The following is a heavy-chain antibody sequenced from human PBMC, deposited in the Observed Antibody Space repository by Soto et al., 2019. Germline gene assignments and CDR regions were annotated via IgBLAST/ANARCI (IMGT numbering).Heavy chain of an antibody. Sequence: ASVKVSCKTSGYTFNTYGISWVRQAPGQGLEWMGWISTYNGDTNYPQKFRGRVTMTTDTPTTTAYMELRSLRSDDTAVYFCGRDPSGDLDFDYWGQGTLVTVSS. CDR2: ISTYNGDT. CDR1: GYTFNTYG. J-gene: IGHJ4*02. D-gene: IGHD4-17*01. V-gene: IGHV1-18*01. CDR3: GRDPSGDLDFDY.